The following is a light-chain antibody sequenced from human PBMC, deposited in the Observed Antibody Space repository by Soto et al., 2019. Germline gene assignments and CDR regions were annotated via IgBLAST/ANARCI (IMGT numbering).Light chain of an antibody. V-gene: IGLV2-14*01. CDR2: GVT. J-gene: IGLJ3*02. CDR3: CSFTSTTARV. CDR1: SSDVGAYNF. Sequence: QSVLTQPASVSGSPGQSITISCTGSSSDVGAYNFVSWYQHHPGKAPKLILYGVTTRPSGVSSRFSGSKSGNTASLTISGLQADDEANYYCCSFTSTTARVFGGGTKVTVL.